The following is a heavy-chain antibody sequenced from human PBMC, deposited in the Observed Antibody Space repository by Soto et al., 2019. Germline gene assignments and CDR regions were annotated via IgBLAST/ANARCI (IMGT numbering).Heavy chain of an antibody. CDR2: IWYDGSNK. J-gene: IGHJ4*02. D-gene: IGHD6-13*01. V-gene: IGHV3-33*01. Sequence: PGGSMRLSCAASGFTFNSYDMHWVRQDPGKGLEWVAVIWYDGSNKYYADSVKGRFTISRDNSKNTLYLQMNSLRAEDTAVYYCARVEGSSWYPFDYWGQGTLVTVS. CDR1: GFTFNSYD. CDR3: ARVEGSSWYPFDY.